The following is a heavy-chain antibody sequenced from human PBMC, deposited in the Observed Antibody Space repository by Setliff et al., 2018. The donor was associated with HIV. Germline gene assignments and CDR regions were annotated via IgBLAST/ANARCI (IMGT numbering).Heavy chain of an antibody. V-gene: IGHV4-59*08. CDR2: IYYSGST. CDR1: GGSISSYY. J-gene: IGHJ5*02. D-gene: IGHD5-18*01. CDR3: ARYSYGYVRDLRFDP. Sequence: LSLTCTVSGGSISSYYWSWIRQPPGKGLEWIGYIYYSGSTNYMPSLKNRVTISVDTSKNQFSLTLRSLTAADTAVYYCARYSYGYVRDLRFDPWGQGTLVTVSS.